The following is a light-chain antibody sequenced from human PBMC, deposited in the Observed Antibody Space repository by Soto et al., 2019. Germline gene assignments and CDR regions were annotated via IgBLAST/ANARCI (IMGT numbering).Light chain of an antibody. CDR1: QSISSW. CDR3: QQYNDSSLWT. V-gene: IGKV1-5*03. Sequence: IQMTQSPSTLSASVGDRVTITCRASQSISSWLAWYQQKPGKSPKVLIYKASYLETGVPSRFSGSGSGTEFTLTISGLQTEDFATYYCQQYNDSSLWTFGQGTRWIS. CDR2: KAS. J-gene: IGKJ1*01.